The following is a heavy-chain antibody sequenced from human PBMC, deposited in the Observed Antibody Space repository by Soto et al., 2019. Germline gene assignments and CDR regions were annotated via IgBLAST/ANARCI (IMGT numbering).Heavy chain of an antibody. Sequence: QVQLVQSGAEVKKPGASVKVSCKASGYTFTSYDINWVRQATGQGLEWMGWMKPNSGNTGYAQKFQGRVTMTRNTSISTAYMELSSLRSDDTAVYYCARGPQAPYYYYGMDVWGQGTTVTVSS. CDR3: ARGPQAPYYYYGMDV. V-gene: IGHV1-8*01. J-gene: IGHJ6*02. CDR2: MKPNSGNT. CDR1: GYTFTSYD.